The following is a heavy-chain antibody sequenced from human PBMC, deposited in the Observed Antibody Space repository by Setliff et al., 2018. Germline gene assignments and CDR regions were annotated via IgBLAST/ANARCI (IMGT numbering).Heavy chain of an antibody. D-gene: IGHD3-22*01. CDR2: ISWNSNYI. CDR1: GFTFDDYG. J-gene: IGHJ6*03. CDR3: ARLALTGYDSSGYYYALEYYYYMDV. Sequence: LRLSCAASGFTFDDYGMSWVRQAPGKGLEWVSGISWNSNYIAYADSVKGRFTISRDNANQSLYLQMNSLRAEDTAVYYCARLALTGYDSSGYYYALEYYYYMDVWGKGTTVTVSS. V-gene: IGHV3-20*04.